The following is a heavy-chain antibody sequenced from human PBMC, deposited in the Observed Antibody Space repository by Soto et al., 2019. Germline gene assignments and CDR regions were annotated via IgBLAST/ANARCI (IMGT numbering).Heavy chain of an antibody. D-gene: IGHD6-6*01. CDR2: IIPIFGTA. V-gene: IGHV1-69*13. CDR1: GGTFSSYA. CDR3: ARVISIAARYYGMDV. Sequence: VASVKVSCKASGGTFSSYAISWVRQAPGQGLEWMGGIIPIFGTANYAQKFQGRVTITADESTSTAYMELSSLRSEDTAVYYCARVISIAARYYGMDVWGQGTTVTVSS. J-gene: IGHJ6*02.